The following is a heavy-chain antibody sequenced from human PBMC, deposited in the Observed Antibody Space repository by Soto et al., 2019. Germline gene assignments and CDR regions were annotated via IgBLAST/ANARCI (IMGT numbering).Heavy chain of an antibody. CDR2: IYYSGST. CDR1: GGSISSGDYY. J-gene: IGHJ4*02. V-gene: IGHV4-30-4*01. Sequence: SETLSLTCTVSGGSISSGDYYWSWIRQPPGKGLEWIGYIYYSGSTYYNPSLKSRVTISVDTSKNQFSLKLSSVTAADTAVYYCAREVGATPPWYFDYWGQGTLVTVSS. D-gene: IGHD1-26*01. CDR3: AREVGATPPWYFDY.